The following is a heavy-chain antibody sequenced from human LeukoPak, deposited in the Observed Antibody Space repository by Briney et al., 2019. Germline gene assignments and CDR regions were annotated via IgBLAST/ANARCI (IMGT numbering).Heavy chain of an antibody. J-gene: IGHJ4*02. CDR2: MNPNSGNT. CDR1: GSTSTSYE. CDR3: ARDGGAAAGTDY. V-gene: IGHV1-8*01. D-gene: IGHD6-13*01. Sequence: GASVKFSCKASGSTSTSYEINGGHRATGKGLEWLGWMNPNSGNTGYAQKFQGRVTMTRNTSISTAYMELSSLRSEDTAVYYCARDGGAAAGTDYWGQGTLVTVSS.